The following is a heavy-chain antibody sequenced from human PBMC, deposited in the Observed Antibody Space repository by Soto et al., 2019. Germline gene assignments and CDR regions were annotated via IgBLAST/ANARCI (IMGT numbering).Heavy chain of an antibody. CDR3: ARNKGHDFWSGYPTGHQKYYFDY. CDR1: GGSISSYY. D-gene: IGHD3-3*01. J-gene: IGHJ4*02. CDR2: IYYSGST. V-gene: IGHV4-59*01. Sequence: PSETLSLTCTVSGGSISSYYWSWIRQPPGKGLEWIGYIYYSGSTNYNPSLKSRVTISVDTPKNQFSLKLSSVTAADTAVYYCARNKGHDFWSGYPTGHQKYYFDYWGQGTLVTVSS.